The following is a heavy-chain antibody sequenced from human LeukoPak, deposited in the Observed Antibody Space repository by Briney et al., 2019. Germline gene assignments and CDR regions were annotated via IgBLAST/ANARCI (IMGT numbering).Heavy chain of an antibody. V-gene: IGHV3-21*01. CDR3: ARCNWNDEGF. J-gene: IGHJ4*02. D-gene: IGHD1-20*01. CDR2: INTISSYI. CDR1: GFTFSSYS. Sequence: RSGGSLRLSCAASGFTFSSYSFNWVRQAPGKGLEWVSSINTISSYIYYADSVKGRFTISRDNAKNSLYLQMNSLRAEDTAVYYCARCNWNDEGFWGQGTLVTVSS.